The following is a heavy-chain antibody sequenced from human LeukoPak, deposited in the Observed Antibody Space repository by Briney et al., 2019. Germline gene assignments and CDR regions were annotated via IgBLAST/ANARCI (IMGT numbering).Heavy chain of an antibody. CDR3: ATEVGRTAIEY. V-gene: IGHV3-30*03. CDR1: GFTFSSYS. J-gene: IGHJ4*02. CDR2: ISDDGNIK. Sequence: GGSLRLSCAASGFTFSSYSMNWVRQAPGKGLEWMAVISDDGNIKYYADSVKGRFTISRDNSKNTLFLQMNSLRTDDTAVYYCATEVGRTAIEYWGQGTPVTVSS. D-gene: IGHD1-26*01.